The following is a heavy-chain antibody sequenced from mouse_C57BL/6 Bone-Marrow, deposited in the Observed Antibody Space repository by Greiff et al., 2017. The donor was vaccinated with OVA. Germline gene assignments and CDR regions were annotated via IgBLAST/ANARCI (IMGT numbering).Heavy chain of an antibody. Sequence: EVKLMESGGGLVQSGRSLRLSCATSGFTFSDFYMEWVRQAPGKGLEWIAASRNKANDYTTEYSASVKGRFIVSRDTSQSILYLQMNALRAKDTAMYYCARGYYYGSSYNYAMDYWGQGTSVTVSS. CDR3: ARGYYYGSSYNYAMDY. CDR1: GFTFSDFY. V-gene: IGHV7-1*01. J-gene: IGHJ4*01. CDR2: SRNKANDYTT. D-gene: IGHD1-1*01.